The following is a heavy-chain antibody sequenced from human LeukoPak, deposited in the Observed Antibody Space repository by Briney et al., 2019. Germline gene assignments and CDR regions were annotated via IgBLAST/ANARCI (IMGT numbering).Heavy chain of an antibody. Sequence: PGGSLRLSCAASEFTFSSYSMNWVRQAPGKGLEWVSYITDSGNSKSYADSVKGRFTISRDNTKNSLYLQMNGLRAEDTAVYYCAREGDPSYDYWGQGTLVTVSS. D-gene: IGHD3-16*01. CDR2: ITDSGNSK. V-gene: IGHV3-48*01. CDR3: AREGDPSYDY. CDR1: EFTFSSYS. J-gene: IGHJ4*02.